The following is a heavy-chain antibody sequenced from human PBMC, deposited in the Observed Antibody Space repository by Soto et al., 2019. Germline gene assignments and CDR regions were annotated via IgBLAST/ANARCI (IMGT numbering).Heavy chain of an antibody. V-gene: IGHV1-3*01. CDR3: ARDTETLGPRANDALYI. J-gene: IGHJ3*02. CDR1: GYTFSAYT. Sequence: GASVKVSCKATGYTFSAYTMNWVRQAPGQSLEWMGWINAGSGTTKYSQNFQGRVSITRDTSASTVYMELTGLTSEDTAVYYCARDTETLGPRANDALYIWGQGTMVTVSS. CDR2: INAGSGTT. D-gene: IGHD3-3*02.